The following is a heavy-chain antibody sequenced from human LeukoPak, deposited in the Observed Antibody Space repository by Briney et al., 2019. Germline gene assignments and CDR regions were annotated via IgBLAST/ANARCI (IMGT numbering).Heavy chain of an antibody. J-gene: IGHJ6*03. CDR1: GGAFSGYY. CDR2: INNSGST. Sequence: PSETLSLTCAVYGGAFSGYYWSWIRQPPGKGLEWIGEINNSGSTNYNPSLKSRVTISVDTSKNQFSLKLSSVTAADTAVYYCARGISVVPAAPYYYYYYYMDVWGKGTTVTVSS. V-gene: IGHV4-34*01. CDR3: ARGISVVPAAPYYYYYYYMDV. D-gene: IGHD2-2*01.